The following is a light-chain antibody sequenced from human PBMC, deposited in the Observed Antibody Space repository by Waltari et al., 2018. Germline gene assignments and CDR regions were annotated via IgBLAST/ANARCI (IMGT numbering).Light chain of an antibody. CDR2: GAS. V-gene: IGKV3-15*01. Sequence: ETVMTQSPATLSVSPGESATLSCRTSQTVSSNLARYQQKPGQAPRLLIYGASIRATGVPARFSGSGSGTQFTLTTHSLQSEDFAIYYCQQYNTWPPWTFGQGTKVDIK. CDR3: QQYNTWPPWT. J-gene: IGKJ1*01. CDR1: QTVSSN.